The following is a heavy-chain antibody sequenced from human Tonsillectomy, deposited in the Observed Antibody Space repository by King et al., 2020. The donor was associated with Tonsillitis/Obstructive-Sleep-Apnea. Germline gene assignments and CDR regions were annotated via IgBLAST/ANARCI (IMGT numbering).Heavy chain of an antibody. CDR1: GFTFSNAW. D-gene: IGHD4/OR15-4a*01. J-gene: IGHJ6*03. Sequence: VQLVQSGGGLVKPGGSLRLSCAASGFTFSNAWMSWVRQAPGKGLAWVGRIKIKNDGGTADYAAPVKGRSTISRDDSKNTLYLQMNSLKTEDTAVYYCTTVLRNYYYYMDVWGKGTTVTVSS. CDR3: TTVLRNYYYYMDV. V-gene: IGHV3-15*01. CDR2: IKIKNDGGTA.